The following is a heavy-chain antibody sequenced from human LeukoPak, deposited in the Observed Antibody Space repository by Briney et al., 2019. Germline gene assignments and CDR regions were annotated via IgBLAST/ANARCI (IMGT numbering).Heavy chain of an antibody. J-gene: IGHJ4*02. V-gene: IGHV4-39*07. D-gene: IGHD3-10*01. CDR3: ARLPRYGDSFFDY. Sequence: PSETLSLTCTVSGGSISSSSYYWGWIRQPPGKGLEWIGSIYYSGSTYYNPSLKSRVTISVDMSKNQFSLKLSSVTSADTAVYYCARLPRYGDSFFDYWGQGTLVTVSA. CDR1: GGSISSSSYY. CDR2: IYYSGST.